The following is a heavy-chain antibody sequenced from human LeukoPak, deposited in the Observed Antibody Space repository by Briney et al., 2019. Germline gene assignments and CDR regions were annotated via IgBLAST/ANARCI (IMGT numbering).Heavy chain of an antibody. CDR2: ISSSSSTI. Sequence: GGSLRLSCAASGFTFSSYSMNWVRQAPGKGLEWVSYISSSSSTIYYADSVKGRFTISRDSAKYSLYLEMNSLRAEDTAVYYCASGGGYTNFDYWGQGTLVTVSS. CDR1: GFTFSSYS. J-gene: IGHJ4*02. CDR3: ASGGGYTNFDY. V-gene: IGHV3-48*04. D-gene: IGHD5-12*01.